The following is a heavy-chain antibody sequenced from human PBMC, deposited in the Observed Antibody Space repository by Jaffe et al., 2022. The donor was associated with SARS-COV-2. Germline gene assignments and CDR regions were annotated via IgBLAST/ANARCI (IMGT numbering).Heavy chain of an antibody. J-gene: IGHJ4*02. CDR2: IIPMFSTI. Sequence: QVQLVQSGAEVKKPGSSVRVSCKASGISFRNYGVSWVRQAPGQGLEWVGGIIPMFSTIKYAERFQGRVTITADESTSTSFLDLRSLKFEDTAIYYCWGRPAEFGEELDSWGLGTLVTVSS. V-gene: IGHV1-69*19. D-gene: IGHD3-16*01. CDR1: GISFRNYG. CDR3: WGRPAEFGEELDS.